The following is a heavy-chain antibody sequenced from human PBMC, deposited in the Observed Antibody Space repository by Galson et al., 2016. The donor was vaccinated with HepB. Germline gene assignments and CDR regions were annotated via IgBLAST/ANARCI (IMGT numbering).Heavy chain of an antibody. CDR3: ARAVVGAFNWFDP. D-gene: IGHD1-26*01. J-gene: IGHJ5*02. CDR2: ISYIGST. CDR1: GGSINNYD. Sequence: SETLSLTCSVSGGSINNYDWSWIRQPPGKGLEWIGYISYIGSTNSIPSLKGRVTISVDTSKNQFSLKLRSVTAADTAVYYCARAVVGAFNWFDPWGQGTLVTVSS. V-gene: IGHV4-59*01.